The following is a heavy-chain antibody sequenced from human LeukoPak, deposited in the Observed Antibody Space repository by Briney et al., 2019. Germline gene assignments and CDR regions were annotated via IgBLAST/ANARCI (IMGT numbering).Heavy chain of an antibody. V-gene: IGHV4-39*01. CDR1: GGSISSSSYY. CDR3: ARHFGVVIMLSY. CDR2: IYYSGST. D-gene: IGHD3-3*01. Sequence: PSETLSLTCTVSGGSISSSSYYWGWIRQPPGKGLEWIGSIYYSGSTYYNPSLKSRVTISVDTSKNQFSLKLSSVTAADTAVYYCARHFGVVIMLSYWGQGTLVTVSS. J-gene: IGHJ4*02.